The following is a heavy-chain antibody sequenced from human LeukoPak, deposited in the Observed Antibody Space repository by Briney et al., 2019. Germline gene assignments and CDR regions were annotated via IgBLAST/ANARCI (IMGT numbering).Heavy chain of an antibody. V-gene: IGHV4-39*01. CDR3: ARQSIAARGYYYYMDV. Sequence: SETLSLTCTVSGGSISSSSYYWGWLRQPPGKGLEWIGSIYYNGSTHHNPPLKSRVTISVDTSKNQFSLKVSSVTAADTAVYYCARQSIAARGYYYYMDVWGKGTTVTVSS. D-gene: IGHD6-6*01. CDR1: GGSISSSSYY. CDR2: IYYNGST. J-gene: IGHJ6*03.